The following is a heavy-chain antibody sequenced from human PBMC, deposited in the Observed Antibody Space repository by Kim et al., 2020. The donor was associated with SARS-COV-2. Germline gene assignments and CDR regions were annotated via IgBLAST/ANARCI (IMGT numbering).Heavy chain of an antibody. CDR2: INAGNGNT. CDR3: ARDKPRERYFDL. V-gene: IGHV1-3*01. CDR1: GYTFTSYA. D-gene: IGHD1-26*01. J-gene: IGHJ2*01. Sequence: ASVKVSCKASGYTFTSYAMHWVRQAPGQRLEWMGWINAGNGNTKYSQKFQGRVTITRDTSASTAYMELSSLRSEDTAVYYCARDKPRERYFDLWGRGTLVTVSS.